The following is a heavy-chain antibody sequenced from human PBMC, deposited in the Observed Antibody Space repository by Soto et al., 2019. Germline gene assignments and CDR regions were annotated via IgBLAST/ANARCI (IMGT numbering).Heavy chain of an antibody. V-gene: IGHV1-18*01. Sequence: VPLVQSGGEVRKPGASVTVSCRASGYTFTKYGISWVRQAPGQWLEWMGWISADNDNTNYAQNLQGRVTITTDTSTSTAYMQPRRLISDDTAVYFCAWGSSGYEYGHFDFWGQGT. CDR1: GYTFTKYG. CDR2: ISADNDNT. CDR3: AWGSSGYEYGHFDF. D-gene: IGHD5-12*01. J-gene: IGHJ4*02.